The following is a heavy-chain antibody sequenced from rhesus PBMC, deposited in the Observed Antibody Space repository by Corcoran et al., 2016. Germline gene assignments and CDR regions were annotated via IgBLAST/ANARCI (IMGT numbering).Heavy chain of an antibody. V-gene: IGHV4-173*01. CDR3: ARDGRGDTAGTGHFDY. J-gene: IGHJ4*01. D-gene: IGHD5-42*01. Sequence: QLQLQESGPGLVKPSETLSLTCAVSGGSISSDYWSWIRQPPGKGLEWIGRISGSGGSTAYNPSLKSRVTISTDTSKNQFSLKLSSVTAADTAVYYCARDGRGDTAGTGHFDYWGQGVLVTVSS. CDR2: ISGSGGST. CDR1: GGSISSDY.